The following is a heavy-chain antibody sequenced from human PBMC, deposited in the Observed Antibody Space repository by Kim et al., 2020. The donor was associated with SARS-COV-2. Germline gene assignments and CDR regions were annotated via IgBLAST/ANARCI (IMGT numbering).Heavy chain of an antibody. J-gene: IGHJ4*02. V-gene: IGHV3-30*02. D-gene: IGHD3-9*01. Sequence: DTVKGRFNMSRDNYKNTLSLQMNSLRAEDTAVYYCAKDQAHYDILTGLDYWGQGTLVAVSS. CDR3: AKDQAHYDILTGLDY.